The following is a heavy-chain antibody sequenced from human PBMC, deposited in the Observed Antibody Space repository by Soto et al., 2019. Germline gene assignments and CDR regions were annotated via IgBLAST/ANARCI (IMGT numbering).Heavy chain of an antibody. J-gene: IGHJ4*02. CDR1: GFTFSSYA. CDR2: IWYDGSNK. CDR3: AREQRLGPRVIDY. V-gene: IGHV3-33*01. D-gene: IGHD6-25*01. Sequence: GSLRLSCAASGFTFSSYAMHWVRQAPGKGLEWVAVIWYDGSNKYYADSVKGRFTISRDNSKNTLYLQMNSLRAEDTAVYYCAREQRLGPRVIDYPGQGALVTGSS.